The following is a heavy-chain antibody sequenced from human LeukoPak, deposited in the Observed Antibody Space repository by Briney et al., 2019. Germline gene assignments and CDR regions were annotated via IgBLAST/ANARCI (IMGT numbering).Heavy chain of an antibody. CDR3: ATGWNYSTSASYFIKGGDHFDY. CDR1: GFTFDDYA. J-gene: IGHJ4*02. Sequence: GGSLRLSCAASGFTFDDYAMHWVRQAPGKGLEWISGISWNSGSIGYAESVKGRFTMSRDNAKSSVYLQMSSLRAEDTSLYYSATGWNYSTSASYFIKGGDHFDYCGQGTLVTVSS. CDR2: ISWNSGSI. V-gene: IGHV3-9*01. D-gene: IGHD3-10*01.